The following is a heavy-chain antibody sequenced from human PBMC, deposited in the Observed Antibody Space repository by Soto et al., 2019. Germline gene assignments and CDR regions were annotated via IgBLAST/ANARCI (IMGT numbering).Heavy chain of an antibody. CDR1: GGSISSYY. D-gene: IGHD6-19*01. V-gene: IGHV4-59*01. J-gene: IGHJ5*02. Sequence: QVQLQESGPGLVKPSETLSLTCTVSGGSISSYYWSWIRQPPGKGLEWIGYIYYSGSTNYNPSLKSRVTISVDTSKNQFSLKLSSVTAADTAVYYCARDSSGRGWFDPWGQGTLVTVSS. CDR2: IYYSGST. CDR3: ARDSSGRGWFDP.